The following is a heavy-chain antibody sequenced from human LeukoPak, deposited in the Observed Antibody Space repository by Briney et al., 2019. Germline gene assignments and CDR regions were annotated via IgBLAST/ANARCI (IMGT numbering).Heavy chain of an antibody. CDR3: AKRAMWDLYWYFDL. V-gene: IGHV3-21*04. CDR1: GFTFSSYS. D-gene: IGHD1-26*01. J-gene: IGHJ2*01. Sequence: GGSLRLSCAASGFTFSSYSMNWVRQAPGKGLEWVSSISSSSSYIYYADSVKGRFTISRDDPHNTLYLQMNSLRAEDTAVYFCAKRAMWDLYWYFDLWGRGTLVTVSS. CDR2: ISSSSSYI.